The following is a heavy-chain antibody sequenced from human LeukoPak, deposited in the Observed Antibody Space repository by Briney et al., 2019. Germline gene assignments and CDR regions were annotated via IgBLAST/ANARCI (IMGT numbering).Heavy chain of an antibody. D-gene: IGHD3-16*01. CDR3: ARPSPRGDDVY. Sequence: SETLSLTCTVSGGSISSYYWSWIRQPPGKGLEWIGYIYYSGSTNYNPSLKSRVTISVDTSKNQFSLKLSSVTAADTAVYYCARPSPRGDDVYWGQGTLVTVSS. V-gene: IGHV4-59*01. CDR2: IYYSGST. CDR1: GGSISSYY. J-gene: IGHJ4*02.